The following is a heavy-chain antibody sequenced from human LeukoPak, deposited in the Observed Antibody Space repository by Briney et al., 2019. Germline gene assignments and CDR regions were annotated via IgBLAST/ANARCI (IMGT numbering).Heavy chain of an antibody. Sequence: GGSLRLSCAASGFTFSSYWMHWVRQAPGKGLVWVSRTNSDGSSTSYADSVKGRFTISRDNAKNTLYLQMNSLRAEDTAVYYCARLAHCSSTSCYHYYYYYMDVWGKGTTVTVSS. CDR2: TNSDGSST. CDR1: GFTFSSYW. V-gene: IGHV3-74*01. D-gene: IGHD2-2*01. J-gene: IGHJ6*03. CDR3: ARLAHCSSTSCYHYYYYYMDV.